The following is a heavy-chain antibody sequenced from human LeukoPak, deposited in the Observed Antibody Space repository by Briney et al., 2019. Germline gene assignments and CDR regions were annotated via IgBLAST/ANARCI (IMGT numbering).Heavy chain of an antibody. J-gene: IGHJ3*02. D-gene: IGHD3-9*01. CDR3: ARHKVPLVNAFDI. CDR1: GGSISSGDYY. CDR2: IYYSGST. Sequence: SETLSLTCTVSGGSISSGDYYWSWIRQPPGKGLEWIGYIYYSGSTNYNPSLKSRVTISVDTSKNQFSLKLSSVTAADTAVYYCARHKVPLVNAFDIWGQGTMVTVSS. V-gene: IGHV4-61*08.